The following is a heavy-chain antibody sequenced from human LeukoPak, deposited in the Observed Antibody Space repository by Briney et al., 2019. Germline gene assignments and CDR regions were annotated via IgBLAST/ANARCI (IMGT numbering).Heavy chain of an antibody. CDR3: ARDPGYSSSWVDNWFDP. Sequence: PGRSLRLSCAASGFTFSSYAMHWVRQAPGKGLEWVAVISYDGSNKYYADSVKGRFTISRDNSKNTLYLQMNSLRAEDTAVYYCARDPGYSSSWVDNWFDPWGQGTLVTVSS. J-gene: IGHJ5*02. CDR1: GFTFSSYA. CDR2: ISYDGSNK. V-gene: IGHV3-30-3*01. D-gene: IGHD6-13*01.